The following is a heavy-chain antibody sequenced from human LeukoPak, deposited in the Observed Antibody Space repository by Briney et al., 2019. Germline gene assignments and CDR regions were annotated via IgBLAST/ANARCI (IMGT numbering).Heavy chain of an antibody. J-gene: IGHJ3*02. CDR2: IIPIFGTA. Sequence: GASVKVSCKASGGTFSSYAISWVRQAPGQGLEWMGGIIPIFGTANYAQKFQGRVTITADKSTSTAYMELSSLRSEDTAVYYCASNYDILTGYSPAFDMWGQGTMVTVSS. CDR1: GGTFSSYA. D-gene: IGHD3-9*01. CDR3: ASNYDILTGYSPAFDM. V-gene: IGHV1-69*06.